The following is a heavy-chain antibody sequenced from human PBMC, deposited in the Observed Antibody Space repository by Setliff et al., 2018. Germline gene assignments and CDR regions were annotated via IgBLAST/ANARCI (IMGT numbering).Heavy chain of an antibody. V-gene: IGHV3-53*01. D-gene: IGHD3-10*01. CDR1: GLSYINDW. Sequence: GGSLRLSCTASGLSYINDWVSWVRQAPGKGLEWVSLLDNDGSTYYSDSVKGRFTISRGTSKNTLYLQMSSLRTEDTAMYYCRLWFGELLRDYWGQGTLVTVSS. CDR2: LDNDGST. CDR3: RLWFGELLRDY. J-gene: IGHJ4*02.